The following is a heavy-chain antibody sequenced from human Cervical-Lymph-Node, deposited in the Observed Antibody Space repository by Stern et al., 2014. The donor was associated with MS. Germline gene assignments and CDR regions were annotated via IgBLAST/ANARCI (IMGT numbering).Heavy chain of an antibody. CDR1: GFTFSSYG. J-gene: IGHJ6*02. V-gene: IGHV3-33*01. D-gene: IGHD6-13*01. CDR2: IWYDGSNK. Sequence: VQLVESGGGVVQPGRSLRLSCAASGFTFSSYGMHWVRQAPGKGLEWVAVIWYDGSNKYYADSVKGRFTIPIDNSKNTLYLQMNSLRAEDTAVYYCARSSSPSPYYYYGMDVWGQGTTVTVSS. CDR3: ARSSSPSPYYYYGMDV.